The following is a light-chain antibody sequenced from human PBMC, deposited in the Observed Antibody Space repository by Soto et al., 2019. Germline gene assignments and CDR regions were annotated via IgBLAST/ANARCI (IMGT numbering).Light chain of an antibody. CDR1: QSVSSSY. Sequence: EIVLTQSPGTLSLSPGERATLSCRASQSVSSSYLAWYQQKPGQAPRLLIYGASSRATGIPHRFSGSGSGTDFTLTISRLEPEDFAVYYCQQYDSSPLTCGGGTKVEIK. CDR3: QQYDSSPLT. J-gene: IGKJ4*01. V-gene: IGKV3-20*01. CDR2: GAS.